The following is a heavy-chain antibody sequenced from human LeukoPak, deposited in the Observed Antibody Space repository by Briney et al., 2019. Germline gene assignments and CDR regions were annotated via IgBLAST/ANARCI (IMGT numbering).Heavy chain of an antibody. V-gene: IGHV3-48*04. CDR2: ISSSSSTI. D-gene: IGHD6-19*01. J-gene: IGHJ4*02. CDR1: GFTFSTYS. Sequence: PGGSLRLSCVASGFTFSTYSMKWVRQAPGKGLEWVSYISSSSSTIYYADSVRGRFTISRDNAKNSLYLQMNSLRAEDTAVYYCAREKSGWYGGDFDYWGQGTLVTVSS. CDR3: AREKSGWYGGDFDY.